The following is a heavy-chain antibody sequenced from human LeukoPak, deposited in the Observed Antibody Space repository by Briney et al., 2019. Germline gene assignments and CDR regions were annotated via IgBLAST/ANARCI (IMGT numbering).Heavy chain of an antibody. CDR3: ARAIRYSSSWFKAFDI. CDR2: IIPIFGTA. V-gene: IGHV1-69*13. Sequence: SVKVSCKASGGTFSSYAISWVRQAPGQGLEWMGGIIPIFGTANYAQKFQGRVTITADESTSTAYMELSRLRSDDTAVYYCARAIRYSSSWFKAFDIWGQGTMVTVSS. J-gene: IGHJ3*02. D-gene: IGHD6-13*01. CDR1: GGTFSSYA.